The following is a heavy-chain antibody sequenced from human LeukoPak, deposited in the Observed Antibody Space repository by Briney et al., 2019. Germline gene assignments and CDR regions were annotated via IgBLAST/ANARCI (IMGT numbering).Heavy chain of an antibody. Sequence: ETLSLTCTVSGGSISSGGYYWSWIRQAPGKGLEWVSAISGSGGSTYYADSVKGRFTISRDNSKNTLYLQMNSLRAEDTAVYYCARTGGGNPNYYYYYGMDVWGQGTSVTVSS. J-gene: IGHJ6*02. CDR1: GGSISSGGYY. CDR3: ARTGGGNPNYYYYYGMDV. CDR2: ISGSGGST. V-gene: IGHV3-23*01. D-gene: IGHD4-23*01.